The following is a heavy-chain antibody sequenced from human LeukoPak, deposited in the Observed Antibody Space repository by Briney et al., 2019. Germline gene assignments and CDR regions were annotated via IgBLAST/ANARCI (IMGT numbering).Heavy chain of an antibody. V-gene: IGHV3-30*03. Sequence: PGGSLRLSCAASGFSLSSYGMHWVRQAPGKGLEWVAVVSSDGSINYYADCVRGRFTVSRDKTQNTLYLQVNSLRVEDTAVYYCTREGMGTTFSAWFDPWGQGTLVTVPS. CDR1: GFSLSSYG. CDR2: VSSDGSIN. D-gene: IGHD1-7*01. J-gene: IGHJ5*02. CDR3: TREGMGTTFSAWFDP.